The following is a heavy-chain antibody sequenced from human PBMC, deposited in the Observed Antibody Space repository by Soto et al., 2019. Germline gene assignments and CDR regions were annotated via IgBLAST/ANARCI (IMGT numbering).Heavy chain of an antibody. D-gene: IGHD2-15*01. CDR2: INPNSGGT. V-gene: IGHV1-2*02. J-gene: IGHJ6*02. CDR3: ARKGDRSYGMDV. Sequence: GASVKVSCNASGDTLTGYYMHWVRQAPGQGLEWMGLINPNSGGTNYGQKFQGRVTMTRDTSIRTAYMELSRLRSDDTAVHSCARKGDRSYGMDVWGQGTTVTVPS. CDR1: GDTLTGYY.